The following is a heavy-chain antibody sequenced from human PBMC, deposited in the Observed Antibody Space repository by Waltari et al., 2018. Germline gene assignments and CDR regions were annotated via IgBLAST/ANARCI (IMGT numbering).Heavy chain of an antibody. CDR1: GLVFSYHY. CDR3: TTSISGAINLY. D-gene: IGHD3-3*02. CDR2: SKNRGANYVT. J-gene: IGHJ4*02. Sequence: EVQLVESGGGLVQPGGSLRLSCAAPGLVFSYHYVDWVRQAPGKGLEWVGRSKNRGANYVTEYAASVQGRFTISRDFSQNSLYLQMNSLRTDDTAVYYCTTSISGAINLYWGQGTLVTVSS. V-gene: IGHV3-72*01.